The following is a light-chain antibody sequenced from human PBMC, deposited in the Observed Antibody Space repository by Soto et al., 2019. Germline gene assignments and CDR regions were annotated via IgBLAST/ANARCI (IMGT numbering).Light chain of an antibody. CDR3: QHYKT. J-gene: IGKJ1*01. CDR2: GAS. V-gene: IGKV3-20*01. Sequence: TQSPATLSLSPGERATLSCRASQSVSSSYLAWFQQKPGQAPRVLIYGASSRATGIPDRFSGSGSGTDFTLTISRLEPEDFAVYYCQHYKTFGQGTKVDNK. CDR1: QSVSSSY.